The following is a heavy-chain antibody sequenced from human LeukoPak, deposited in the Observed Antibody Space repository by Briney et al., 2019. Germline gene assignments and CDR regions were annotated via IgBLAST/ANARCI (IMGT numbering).Heavy chain of an antibody. J-gene: IGHJ6*04. CDR1: GFTFSSYE. V-gene: IGHV3-48*03. Sequence: GGSLRLSCADSGFTFSSYEMNWVRQAPGRGLEWVSYISSSGSTIYYADSVKGRFTISRDNAKNSLYLQMNSLRAEDTAVYYCAELGITMIGGVWGKGTTVTISS. D-gene: IGHD3-10*02. CDR2: ISSSGSTI. CDR3: AELGITMIGGV.